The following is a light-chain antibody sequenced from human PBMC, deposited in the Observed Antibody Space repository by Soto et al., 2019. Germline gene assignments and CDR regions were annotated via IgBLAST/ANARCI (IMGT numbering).Light chain of an antibody. CDR1: QDIGSH. V-gene: IGKV1-9*01. J-gene: IGKJ4*01. CDR2: VAS. CDR3: QQFGSYPLT. Sequence: IPLTQSPSFLSASVGDTVTITCRASQDIGSHLAWYQQKPGTVPNLLIYVASTLQSGVPSRFSGSGSGTEFTLTINSLQPEDFATYYSQQFGSYPLTFGGGTEVEIK.